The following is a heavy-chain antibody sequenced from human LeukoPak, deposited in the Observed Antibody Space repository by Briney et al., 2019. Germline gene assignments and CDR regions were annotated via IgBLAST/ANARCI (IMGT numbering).Heavy chain of an antibody. CDR1: GFTINIYA. J-gene: IGHJ4*02. CDR3: AKANYDTSGYFSLWDY. V-gene: IGHV3-23*01. CDR2: ISGGGGSA. D-gene: IGHD3-22*01. Sequence: GGSLRLSCAASGFTINIYAMSWVRQAPGKGLERGASISGGGGSAYYGDTVKGRFTISRDNSENTLYLQINSLRAEDTAVYYCAKANYDTSGYFSLWDYWGQGTLVTVSS.